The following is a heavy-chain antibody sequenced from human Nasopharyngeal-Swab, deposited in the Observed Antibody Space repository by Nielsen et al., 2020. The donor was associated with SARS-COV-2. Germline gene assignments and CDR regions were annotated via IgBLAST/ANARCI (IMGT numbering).Heavy chain of an antibody. J-gene: IGHJ6*03. CDR3: ARLFGRYSNSWGHMDV. V-gene: IGHV1-18*01. D-gene: IGHD6-6*01. Sequence: WVRQAPGQGLEWMGWISAYNGNTNYAQKLQGRVTMTTDTSTSTAYMELRSLRSDDTAVYYCARLFGRYSNSWGHMDVWGKGTTVTVSS. CDR2: ISAYNGNT.